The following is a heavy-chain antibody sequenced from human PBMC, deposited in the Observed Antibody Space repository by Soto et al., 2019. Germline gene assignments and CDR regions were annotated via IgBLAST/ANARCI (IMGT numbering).Heavy chain of an antibody. CDR3: ARDRAYYYDSSGYHGGYFDY. CDR1: GFTFSSYG. Sequence: GGSLRLSCAASGFTFSSYGMHWVRQAPGKGLEWVAVIWYDGSNKYYADSVKGRFTISRDNSKNTLYLQMNSLRAEDTAVYYCARDRAYYYDSSGYHGGYFDYWGQGTQVTVSS. D-gene: IGHD3-22*01. CDR2: IWYDGSNK. J-gene: IGHJ4*02. V-gene: IGHV3-33*01.